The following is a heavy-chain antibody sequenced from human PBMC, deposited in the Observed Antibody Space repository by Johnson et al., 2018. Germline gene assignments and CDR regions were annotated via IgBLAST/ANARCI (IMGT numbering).Heavy chain of an antibody. CDR1: GYSFTSYW. D-gene: IGHD3-10*01. Sequence: VQLVESGAEVKKPGESLKISCKGSGYSFTSYWIGWVRQMPGKGLEWMGIIYPGDSDTRYSPSFQGQVTISADKSISTAYLQWSSLKAPDTAIFYCARFRTGSPISYAFDIWGQGTMVTVSS. CDR2: IYPGDSDT. V-gene: IGHV5-51*01. J-gene: IGHJ3*02. CDR3: ARFRTGSPISYAFDI.